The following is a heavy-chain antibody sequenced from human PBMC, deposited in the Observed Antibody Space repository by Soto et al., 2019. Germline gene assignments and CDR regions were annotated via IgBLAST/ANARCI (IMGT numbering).Heavy chain of an antibody. D-gene: IGHD1-26*01. CDR2: FDPEDGET. CDR3: ATAPRLWELLSEPNVWPFDY. CDR1: GYTLTELS. V-gene: IGHV1-24*01. J-gene: IGHJ4*02. Sequence: ASVKVSCKVSGYTLTELSMHWVRQAPGKGLEWMGGFDPEDGETIYAQKFQGRVTMTEDTSTDTAYMELSSLRSEETAVYYCATAPRLWELLSEPNVWPFDYWGQGTLVTVSS.